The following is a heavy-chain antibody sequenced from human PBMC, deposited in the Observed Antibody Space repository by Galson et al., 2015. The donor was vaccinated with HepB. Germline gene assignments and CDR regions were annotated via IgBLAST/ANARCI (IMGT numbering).Heavy chain of an antibody. V-gene: IGHV1-69*13. J-gene: IGHJ3*02. CDR1: RGTFSSYA. Sequence: SVKVSCKASRGTFSSYAISWVRQAPGQGLEWMGGIIPIFGTANYAQKFQGRVTITADESTSTAYMELSSLRSEDTAVYYCARVSTSLFDYYDSSGPPWAFDIWGQGTMVTVSS. CDR3: ARVSTSLFDYYDSSGPPWAFDI. CDR2: IIPIFGTA. D-gene: IGHD3-22*01.